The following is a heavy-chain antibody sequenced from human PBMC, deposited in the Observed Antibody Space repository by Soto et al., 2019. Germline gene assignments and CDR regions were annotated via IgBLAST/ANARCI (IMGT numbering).Heavy chain of an antibody. CDR2: ISGSGGST. D-gene: IGHD3-3*01. CDR3: AKDSTYDFWSGFRQFDP. V-gene: IGHV3-23*01. Sequence: GGSLRLSCAASGFTFSSYAMSWVRQAPGKGLEWVSAISGSGGSTYYAESVKGRFTISRDNSKKTLYLQMNSLRAEDTAVYYCAKDSTYDFWSGFRQFDPWGQGTLVTVSS. CDR1: GFTFSSYA. J-gene: IGHJ5*02.